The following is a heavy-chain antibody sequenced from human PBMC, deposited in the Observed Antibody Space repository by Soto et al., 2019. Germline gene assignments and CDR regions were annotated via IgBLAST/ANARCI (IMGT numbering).Heavy chain of an antibody. CDR3: VRRSSSSYFDY. D-gene: IGHD6-13*01. CDR1: GFTFSSYA. J-gene: IGHJ4*02. Sequence: EVQLLESGGGLVQPGGSLRLSCAASGFTFSSYAMNWVRQAPGKGLEWVSVISGSDGSTYYADSVKGRFTISRDNSKNSLNLQMNSLRAEDTAVYYCVRRSSSSYFDYWGQGTLVTVSS. V-gene: IGHV3-23*01. CDR2: ISGSDGST.